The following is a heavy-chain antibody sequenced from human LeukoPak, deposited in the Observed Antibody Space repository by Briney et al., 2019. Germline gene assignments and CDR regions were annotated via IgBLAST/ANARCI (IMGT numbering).Heavy chain of an antibody. CDR3: ARVGVPQYAFDI. Sequence: GGSLRLSCAASGFTFNIYSMNWVRQAPGKGLEWVSSISGTSNYIYYADSVKGRFTISRDNAKNTLYLQMNSLRAEDTAVYSCARVGVPQYAFDIWGQGTWVTVSS. CDR2: ISGTSNYI. V-gene: IGHV3-21*01. J-gene: IGHJ3*02. D-gene: IGHD2-2*01. CDR1: GFTFNIYS.